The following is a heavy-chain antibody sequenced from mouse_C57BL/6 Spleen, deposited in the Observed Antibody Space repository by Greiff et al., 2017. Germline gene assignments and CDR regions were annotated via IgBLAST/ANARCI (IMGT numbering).Heavy chain of an antibody. CDR2: IRNKANGYTT. V-gene: IGHV7-3*01. CDR3: ARYPKLTGRYFDV. Sequence: EVQVVESGGGLVQPGGSLSLSCAASGFTFTDYYMSWVRQPQGKALEWLGFIRNKANGYTTEYSASVKGRLTISRATSQSILYLQMIALRAEDSATSDCARYPKLTGRYFDVWGTGTTVTVSS. CDR1: GFTFTDYY. J-gene: IGHJ1*03. D-gene: IGHD4-1*01.